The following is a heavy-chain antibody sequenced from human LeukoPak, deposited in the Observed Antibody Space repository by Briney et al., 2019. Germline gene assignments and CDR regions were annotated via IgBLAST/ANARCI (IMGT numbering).Heavy chain of an antibody. V-gene: IGHV4-34*01. D-gene: IGHD3-22*01. CDR1: GGSFSGYY. CDR2: INHSGST. J-gene: IGHJ4*02. CDR3: ARGRPYYYDSSGPYNY. Sequence: SETLSLTCAAYGGSFSGYYWSWIRQPPGKGLEWIGEINHSGSTNYNPSLKSRVTISVDTSKNQFSLKLSSVTAADTAVYYCARGRPYYYDSSGPYNYWGQGTLVTVSS.